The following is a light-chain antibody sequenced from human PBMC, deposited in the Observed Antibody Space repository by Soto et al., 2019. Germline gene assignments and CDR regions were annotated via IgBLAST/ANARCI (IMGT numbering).Light chain of an antibody. CDR3: QQSYTTPQT. CDR2: VAS. CDR1: QSVNQK. J-gene: IGKJ1*01. V-gene: IGKV3-15*01. Sequence: EIVLTQSPATLSVSPGERATLSCRASQSVNQKLGWYQQKPGQAPRLLIYVASYRATGIPARFSGSGSGTEYTLTISNLQAEDFATYYCQQSYTTPQTFGQGTKVDIK.